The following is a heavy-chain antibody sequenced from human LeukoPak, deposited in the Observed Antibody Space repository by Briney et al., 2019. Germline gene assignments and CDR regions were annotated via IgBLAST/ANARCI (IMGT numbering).Heavy chain of an antibody. CDR2: ICSSRSII. Sequence: GGSLTLSRASSGFTLSSYSMNWLRQAPGKGLEWVSYICSSRSIIYYADSVKGRFTISRDNAKNSLYLQMNSLRDEDTAVYYCARGVRYVDPYYFDYWGQGTLVTVSS. J-gene: IGHJ4*02. CDR1: GFTLSSYS. D-gene: IGHD3-9*01. V-gene: IGHV3-48*02. CDR3: ARGVRYVDPYYFDY.